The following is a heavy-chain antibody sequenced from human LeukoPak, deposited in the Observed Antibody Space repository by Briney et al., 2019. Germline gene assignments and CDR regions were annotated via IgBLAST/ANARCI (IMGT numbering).Heavy chain of an antibody. J-gene: IGHJ4*02. D-gene: IGHD2-2*01. Sequence: ASVKVSCKASGYTFTSYAMHWVRQAPGQRLEWMGWINAGNGNTKYSQEFQGRVTITRDTSASTAYMELSSLRSEDMAVYYCARGLYCSSTSCYPTFDYWGQGTLVTVSS. V-gene: IGHV1-3*03. CDR3: ARGLYCSSTSCYPTFDY. CDR2: INAGNGNT. CDR1: GYTFTSYA.